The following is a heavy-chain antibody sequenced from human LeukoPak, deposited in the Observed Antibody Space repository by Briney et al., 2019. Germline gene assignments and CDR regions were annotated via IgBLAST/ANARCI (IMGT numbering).Heavy chain of an antibody. V-gene: IGHV1-18*01. D-gene: IGHD3-22*01. Sequence: GASVKVSCKASGYTFTSYGISWVRQAPGQGLEWMGWISAYNGNTNYAQKLQGRVTMTTDTSTSTAFMELRSLTSDDTAVYYCARDPSYYDGSGYPDYWGQGTLVTVSS. CDR3: ARDPSYYDGSGYPDY. J-gene: IGHJ4*02. CDR2: ISAYNGNT. CDR1: GYTFTSYG.